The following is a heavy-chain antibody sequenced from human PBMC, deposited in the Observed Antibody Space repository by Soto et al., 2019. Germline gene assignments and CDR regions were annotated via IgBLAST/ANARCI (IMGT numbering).Heavy chain of an antibody. D-gene: IGHD6-19*01. CDR3: ARAGGWFSFDY. CDR1: GFSFGNYW. CDR2: IKQDGGEK. Sequence: EVQLVESGGGLVQPGGSLRLSCTASGFSFGNYWMIWVRQAPGKGLEWVANIKQDGGEKDYVDSVKGRFTVSRDNYKKLLCLQMNSLRAEDTAVYYCARAGGWFSFDYWGQGTLVTVSS. V-gene: IGHV3-7*04. J-gene: IGHJ4*02.